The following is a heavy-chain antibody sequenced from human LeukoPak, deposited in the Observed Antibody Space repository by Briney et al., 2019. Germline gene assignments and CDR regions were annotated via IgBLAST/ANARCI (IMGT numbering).Heavy chain of an antibody. CDR2: ISSSSSYI. V-gene: IGHV3-21*01. CDR3: ARDSGIAVAGSLDH. CDR1: GFTFSSYS. J-gene: IGHJ4*02. D-gene: IGHD6-19*01. Sequence: GGSLRLSCAASGFTFSSYSMNWVRQAPGKGLEWASSISSSSSYIYYADSVKGRFTISRDNAKNSLYLQMNSLRAEDTAVYYCARDSGIAVAGSLDHWGQGTLVTVSS.